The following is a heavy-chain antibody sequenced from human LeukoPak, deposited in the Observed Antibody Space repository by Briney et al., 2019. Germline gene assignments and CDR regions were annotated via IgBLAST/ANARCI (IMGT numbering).Heavy chain of an antibody. CDR2: IYHSGST. CDR1: GGSVSSGSYS. Sequence: PSETLSLTCTVSGGSVSSGSYSWSWIRQPPGKGLEWIGYIYHSGSTYYNPSLKSRVTISVDRSKNQFSLKLSSVTAADTAVYYCARASPSGLTFDYWGQGTLVTVSS. J-gene: IGHJ4*02. CDR3: ARASPSGLTFDY. V-gene: IGHV4-30-2*01. D-gene: IGHD6-19*01.